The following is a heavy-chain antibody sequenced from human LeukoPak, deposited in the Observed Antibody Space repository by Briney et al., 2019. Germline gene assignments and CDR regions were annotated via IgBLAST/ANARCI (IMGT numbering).Heavy chain of an antibody. CDR3: AAGGSGRRNWFDP. Sequence: NPSETLSLTCAVSGGSISSYYWSWIRQPPGKGLEWIGYIYHSGSTNYNPSLKSRVTISVDTSKNQFSLKLTSVTAADTAVYYCAAGGSGRRNWFDPWGQGTLVTVSS. CDR2: IYHSGST. J-gene: IGHJ5*02. D-gene: IGHD3-10*01. V-gene: IGHV4-59*01. CDR1: GGSISSYY.